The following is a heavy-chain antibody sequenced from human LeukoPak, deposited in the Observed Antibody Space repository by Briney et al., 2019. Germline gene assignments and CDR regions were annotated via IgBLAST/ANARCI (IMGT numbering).Heavy chain of an antibody. J-gene: IGHJ4*02. CDR1: GFTFSSYG. V-gene: IGHV3-33*06. Sequence: PGGSLRLSCAASGFTFSSYGMHWVRQAPGKGLEWVAVIWYDGGNKYYADSVKGRFTISRDNSKNTLYLQMNSLRAEDTAVYYCAKDREEDYYDSSGDWDYWGQGTLVTVSS. D-gene: IGHD3-22*01. CDR3: AKDREEDYYDSSGDWDY. CDR2: IWYDGGNK.